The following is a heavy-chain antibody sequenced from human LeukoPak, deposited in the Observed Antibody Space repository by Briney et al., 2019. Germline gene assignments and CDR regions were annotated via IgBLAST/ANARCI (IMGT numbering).Heavy chain of an antibody. CDR3: ARVERYSSSWYGSYFDY. CDR2: ISRSSSDI. CDR1: GFTFSSYS. V-gene: IGHV3-21*01. J-gene: IGHJ4*02. D-gene: IGHD6-13*01. Sequence: GGSLRLSCAASGFTFSSYSMNWVRQAPGKGLEWVSSISRSSSDIYYADSVTGRFTISRDNAKNSLYLQMSSLRAEDTAVYYCARVERYSSSWYGSYFDYWGQGILATVSS.